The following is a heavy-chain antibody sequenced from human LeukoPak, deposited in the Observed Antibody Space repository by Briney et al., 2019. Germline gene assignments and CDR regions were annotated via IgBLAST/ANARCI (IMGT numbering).Heavy chain of an antibody. CDR2: ISWNSGSI. Sequence: PGRSLRLSCAASGFTFDDYAMHWVRQAPGKGLEWVSGISWNSGSIGYADSVKGRFTISRDNAKNSLYLQMNSLRAEDTALYYCASWRYGSGSYQEGDAFDIWGQGTMVTVSS. V-gene: IGHV3-9*01. J-gene: IGHJ3*02. D-gene: IGHD3-10*01. CDR3: ASWRYGSGSYQEGDAFDI. CDR1: GFTFDDYA.